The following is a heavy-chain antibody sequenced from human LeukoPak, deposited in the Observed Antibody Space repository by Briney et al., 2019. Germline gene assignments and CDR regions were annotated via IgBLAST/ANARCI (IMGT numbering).Heavy chain of an antibody. J-gene: IGHJ5*02. Sequence: GGSLRLSCAASGFTFSSYSMNWVRQAPGKGLEWVSSISSSSSYIYYADSVKGRFTISRDNAKNSLYLQMNSLRAEDTAVYYCARDGREVDSSSWYFADWFDPWGQGTPGTVSP. V-gene: IGHV3-21*01. CDR2: ISSSSSYI. CDR1: GFTFSSYS. CDR3: ARDGREVDSSSWYFADWFDP. D-gene: IGHD6-13*01.